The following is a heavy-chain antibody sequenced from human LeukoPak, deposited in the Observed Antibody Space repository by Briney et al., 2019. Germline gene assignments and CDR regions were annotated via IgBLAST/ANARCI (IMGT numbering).Heavy chain of an antibody. CDR1: GYTFTSYG. CDR3: AREHSSGWPDY. D-gene: IGHD6-19*01. CDR2: ISAYNGNT. J-gene: IGHJ4*02. Sequence: ASVRVSRKASGYTFTSYGISWVRQAPGQGLEWMGWISAYNGNTNYAQKLQGRVTMTTDTSTSTAYMELRSLRSDDTAVYYCAREHSSGWPDYWGQGTLVTVSS. V-gene: IGHV1-18*01.